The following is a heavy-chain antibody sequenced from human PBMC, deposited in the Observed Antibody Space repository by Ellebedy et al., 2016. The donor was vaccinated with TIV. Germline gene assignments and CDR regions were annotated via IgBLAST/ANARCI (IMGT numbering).Heavy chain of an antibody. V-gene: IGHV4-59*01. Sequence: MPSETLSLPCTVSGGSISSNYWSWIRQPPGKGLEWIGYMSYSGRTDYNPSLKRRATVSIDTSKNQFSLKLSSVTAADTAVYYCARELSGNNRHAFDYWGQGTLVTVSS. CDR3: ARELSGNNRHAFDY. J-gene: IGHJ4*02. CDR2: MSYSGRT. CDR1: GGSISSNY. D-gene: IGHD1-14*01.